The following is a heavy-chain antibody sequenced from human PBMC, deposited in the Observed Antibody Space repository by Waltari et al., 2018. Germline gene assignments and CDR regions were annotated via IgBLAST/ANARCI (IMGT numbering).Heavy chain of an antibody. D-gene: IGHD3-3*01. CDR1: GGSISGYY. J-gene: IGHJ4*02. CDR3: ASMGRFLDKMG. Sequence: QVQLQPWGAGLLKPSETLSLTCAVYGGSISGYYWRWIRRPPGKGLEWIGEINHSESTNYNPSLKSRVTISVDTSKNQFSLKLSSVTAADTAVYYCASMGRFLDKMGWGQGTLVTVSS. CDR2: INHSEST. V-gene: IGHV4-34*01.